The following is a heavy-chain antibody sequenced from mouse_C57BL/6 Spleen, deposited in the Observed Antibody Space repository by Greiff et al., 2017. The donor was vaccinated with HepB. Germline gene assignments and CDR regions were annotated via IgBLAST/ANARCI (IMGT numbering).Heavy chain of an antibody. J-gene: IGHJ2*01. Sequence: VQLQQSGPELVKPGASVKMSCKASGYTFTDYNMHWVKQSHGKSLEWIGYINPNNGGTSYNQKFKGKATLTVNKSSSTAYMELRSLTSEDSAVYYCARWGYGGRPYYFDYWGQGTTLTVSS. V-gene: IGHV1-22*01. CDR2: INPNNGGT. CDR1: GYTFTDYN. D-gene: IGHD1-1*01. CDR3: ARWGYGGRPYYFDY.